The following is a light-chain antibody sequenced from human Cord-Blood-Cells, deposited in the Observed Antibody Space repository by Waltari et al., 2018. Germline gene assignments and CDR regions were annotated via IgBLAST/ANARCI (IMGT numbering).Light chain of an antibody. CDR1: KSVSSSY. CDR3: QQYCSSPYS. J-gene: IGKJ2*03. Sequence: IVLTQSPGTLSLSPGESATISCRASKSVSSSYLAWYQQKPGQAPRLLIYGASSRATGIPDRFSGSGSGTDFTLTISRLEPEDFAVYYCQQYCSSPYSFGQGTKLEIK. CDR2: GAS. V-gene: IGKV3-20*01.